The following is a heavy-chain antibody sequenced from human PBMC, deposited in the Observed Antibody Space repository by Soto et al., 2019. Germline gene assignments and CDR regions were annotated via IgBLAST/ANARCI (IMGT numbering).Heavy chain of an antibody. CDR3: ARDLDTAMAHFDY. CDR2: INAGNGNT. Sequence: ASVKVSCKASGYTFTSYAMHWVRQAPGQRLEWMGWINAGNGNTKYSQKFQGRVTITRDTSASTAYMELSSLRSEDTAVYYCARDLDTAMAHFDYWGQGTLVTVSS. J-gene: IGHJ4*02. V-gene: IGHV1-3*01. D-gene: IGHD5-18*01. CDR1: GYTFTSYA.